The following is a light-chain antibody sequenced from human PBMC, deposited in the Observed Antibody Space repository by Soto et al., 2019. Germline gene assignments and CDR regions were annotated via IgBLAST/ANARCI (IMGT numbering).Light chain of an antibody. CDR2: DGS. CDR3: CSYAGSSTYYV. V-gene: IGLV2-23*01. Sequence: QSALTQPASVSGSPGQSITISCTGTSGDVGSYKFVSWYQHHPGKAPKLMIYDGSKRPSGVSNRFSGSKSGNTASLTISGLQAEDEADYYCCSYAGSSTYYVFGTGTKLTVL. J-gene: IGLJ1*01. CDR1: SGDVGSYKF.